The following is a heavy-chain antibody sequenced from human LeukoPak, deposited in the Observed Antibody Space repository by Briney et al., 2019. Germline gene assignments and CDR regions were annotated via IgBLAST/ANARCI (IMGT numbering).Heavy chain of an antibody. CDR2: IYYSGST. CDR1: GGSISSYY. D-gene: IGHD1-26*01. V-gene: IGHV4-59*08. J-gene: IGHJ6*02. CDR3: ARHGDSGSYQGLYYYYGMDV. Sequence: SETLSLTCTVSGGSISSYYWSWIRQPPGKGLEWIGYIYYSGSTNYNPSLKSRVTISVDTSKNQFSLKLSSVTAADTAVYYCARHGDSGSYQGLYYYYGMDVWGQGTTVTVSS.